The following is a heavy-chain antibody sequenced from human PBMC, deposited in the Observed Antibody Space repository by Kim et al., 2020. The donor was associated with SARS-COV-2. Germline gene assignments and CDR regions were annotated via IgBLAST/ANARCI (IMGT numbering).Heavy chain of an antibody. CDR3: ARSEYSSSYENGAFDI. J-gene: IGHJ3*02. V-gene: IGHV7-4-1*02. CDR2: INTNTGNP. CDR1: VYTFTSYA. D-gene: IGHD6-6*01. Sequence: ASVKVSCKASVYTFTSYAMNWVRQAPGQGLEWMGWINTNTGNPTYAQGFTGRFVFSLDTSVSTAYLQISSLKAEDTAVYYCARSEYSSSYENGAFDIWGQGTMVTVSS.